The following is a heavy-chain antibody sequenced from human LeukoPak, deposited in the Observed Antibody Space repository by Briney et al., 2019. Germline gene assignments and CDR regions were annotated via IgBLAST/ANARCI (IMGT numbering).Heavy chain of an antibody. Sequence: GESLKISCKGSGYSFTSYWIGWVRQMPGKGLEWMGIIYPGDSDTRYSPSFQGQVTISADKSISTAYLQWSSLKASDTAMYYCAITQTRYCSGGSCLRWFDPWGQGTLVTVSS. J-gene: IGHJ5*02. CDR1: GYSFTSYW. CDR2: IYPGDSDT. V-gene: IGHV5-51*01. CDR3: AITQTRYCSGGSCLRWFDP. D-gene: IGHD2-15*01.